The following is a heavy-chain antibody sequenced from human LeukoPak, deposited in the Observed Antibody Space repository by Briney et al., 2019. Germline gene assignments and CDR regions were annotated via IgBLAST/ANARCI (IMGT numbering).Heavy chain of an antibody. CDR3: ARVKLIAAAGTYDAFDI. D-gene: IGHD6-13*01. J-gene: IGHJ3*02. CDR1: GGSISSYY. Sequence: SETLSLTCTVSGGSISSYYWSWIRQPAGKGLEWIGRIYTSGSTNYNPSLKSRVTMSVDTSKNQFSLKLSSVTAADTAVYYCARVKLIAAAGTYDAFDIWGQGTMVTVSS. CDR2: IYTSGST. V-gene: IGHV4-4*07.